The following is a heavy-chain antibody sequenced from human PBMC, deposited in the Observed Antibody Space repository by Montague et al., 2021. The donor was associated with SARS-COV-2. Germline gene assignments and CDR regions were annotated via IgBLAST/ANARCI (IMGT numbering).Heavy chain of an antibody. CDR1: GDSISSSNYY. Sequence: SETLSLTCTVSGDSISSSNYYWGWIRQPPGKGLKWIGSIYYSGSTYYTPSLKSRVTISVDTSKNQFSLRLSSVTAADTAVYYCARHSGRDTIFGVVIIFDAFDIWGQGTMVTVSS. V-gene: IGHV4-39*01. J-gene: IGHJ3*02. CDR3: ARHSGRDTIFGVVIIFDAFDI. D-gene: IGHD3-3*01. CDR2: IYYSGST.